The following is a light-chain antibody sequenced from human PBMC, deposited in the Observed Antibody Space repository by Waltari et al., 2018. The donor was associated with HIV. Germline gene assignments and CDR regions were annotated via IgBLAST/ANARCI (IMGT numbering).Light chain of an antibody. Sequence: SYELTQPPSVSVSPGQTARIPCPGDALPKQHAYWYQQKPGQAPVLVIYKDSERPSGIPERFSGSSSGTTVTLTISGVQAEDEADYYCQSADSSGTYRVFGGGTKLTVL. CDR3: QSADSSGTYRV. V-gene: IGLV3-25*03. J-gene: IGLJ3*02. CDR1: ALPKQH. CDR2: KDS.